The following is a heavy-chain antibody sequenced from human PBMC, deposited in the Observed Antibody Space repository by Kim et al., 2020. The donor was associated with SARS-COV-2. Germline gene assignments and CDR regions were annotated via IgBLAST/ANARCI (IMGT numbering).Heavy chain of an antibody. CDR1: GYTFTGYY. V-gene: IGHV1-2*02. J-gene: IGHJ5*02. CDR3: ARVSSGCGGDCYSTTHNWFDP. Sequence: ASVKVSCKASGYTFTGYYMHWVRQAPGQGLEWMGWINPNSGGTNYAQKFQGRVTMTRDTSISTAYMELSRLRSDDTAVYYCARVSSGCGGDCYSTTHNWFDPWGQGTLVTVSS. D-gene: IGHD2-21*01. CDR2: INPNSGGT.